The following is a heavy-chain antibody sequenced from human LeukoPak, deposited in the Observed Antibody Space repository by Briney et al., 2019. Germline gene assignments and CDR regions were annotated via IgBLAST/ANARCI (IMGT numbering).Heavy chain of an antibody. J-gene: IGHJ4*02. Sequence: SVTVSCKGSGCSFSSYAISWVRQPPGQGLEWMGGIIPIFGRANYAQKVHGRVRITADESTSTAYMQRSSLRSEDTAVYYCASRAGVSGVWFGEFFWGEGTLVSVSP. CDR1: GCSFSSYA. V-gene: IGHV1-69*13. CDR2: IIPIFGRA. D-gene: IGHD3-10*01. CDR3: ASRAGVSGVWFGEFF.